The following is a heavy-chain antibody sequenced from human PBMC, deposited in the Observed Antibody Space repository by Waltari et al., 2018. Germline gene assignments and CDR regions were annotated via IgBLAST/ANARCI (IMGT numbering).Heavy chain of an antibody. D-gene: IGHD2-2*01. J-gene: IGHJ6*02. CDR3: TTSSYCGTTTCYQYYGMDV. Sequence: QVRLVQSGAEVKKPGSSVTVSCKAFGGSFSSYSINWVRQAPGQGLEGMGGIIPVFGTANYAQKFQDRLAITADESTSTAYMELSSLRSEDTAAYYCTTSSYCGTTTCYQYYGMDVWGQGTTVTVSS. V-gene: IGHV1-69*01. CDR1: GGSFSSYS. CDR2: IIPVFGTA.